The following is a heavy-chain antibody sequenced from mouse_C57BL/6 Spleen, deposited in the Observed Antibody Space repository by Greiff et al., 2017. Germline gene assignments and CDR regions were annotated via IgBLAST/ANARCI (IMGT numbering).Heavy chain of an antibody. CDR3: AIGGGYYPYWYFDV. V-gene: IGHV1-74*01. CDR1: GYTFTSYW. J-gene: IGHJ1*03. Sequence: VKLQQPGAELVKPGASVKVSCKASGYTFTSYWMHWVKQRPGQGLEWIGRIHPSDSDTNYNQKFKGKATLTVDKSSSTAYMQLSSLTSEDSAVYYCAIGGGYYPYWYFDVWGTGTTVTVSS. D-gene: IGHD2-3*01. CDR2: IHPSDSDT.